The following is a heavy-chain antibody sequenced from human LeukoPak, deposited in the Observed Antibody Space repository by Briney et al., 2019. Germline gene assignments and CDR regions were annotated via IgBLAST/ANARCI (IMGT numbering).Heavy chain of an antibody. CDR3: ARAAMVPPSAFDI. V-gene: IGHV1-2*04. J-gene: IGHJ3*02. D-gene: IGHD5-18*01. CDR2: INPNSGGT. CDR1: GYTFTGYY. Sequence: GASVKVSCKASGYTFTGYYMHWVRQAPGQGLEWMGWINPNSGGTNYAQKFQGWVTMTRDTSISTAYMELSRLRSDDTAVYYCARAAMVPPSAFDIWGQGTMVTVSS.